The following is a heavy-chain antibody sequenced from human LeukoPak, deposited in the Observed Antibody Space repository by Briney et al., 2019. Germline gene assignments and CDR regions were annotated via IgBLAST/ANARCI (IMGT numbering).Heavy chain of an antibody. CDR1: GCTFSSYA. CDR2: ISCDGSNK. D-gene: IGHD6-6*01. Sequence: PGRSLRLSCAASGCTFSSYAMHWVRQAPGKGLEWVAVISCDGSNKYYADSVKGRFTISRDNSKNTLYLQMNRLRAEDTAVYYCARDRDSSSSLWTVGYFDYWGQGTLVTVSS. V-gene: IGHV3-30*04. CDR3: ARDRDSSSSLWTVGYFDY. J-gene: IGHJ4*02.